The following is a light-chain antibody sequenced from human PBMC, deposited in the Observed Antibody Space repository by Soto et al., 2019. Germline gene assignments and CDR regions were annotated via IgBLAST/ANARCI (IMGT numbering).Light chain of an antibody. CDR1: SSDVGGYNY. CDR2: EVT. V-gene: IGLV2-8*01. Sequence: QSVLTQPPSASGSPGQSVTISCTGTSSDVGGYNYVSWYQQHPGKAPKPMIYEVTKRPSGVPDRFSASKSGNTASLTVSGLQAEDEADYYCSSYAGSNNLVFGTGTKVTV. CDR3: SSYAGSNNLV. J-gene: IGLJ1*01.